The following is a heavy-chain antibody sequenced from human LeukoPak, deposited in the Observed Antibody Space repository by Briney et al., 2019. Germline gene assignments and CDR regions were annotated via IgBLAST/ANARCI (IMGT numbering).Heavy chain of an antibody. CDR1: GFSFSTYA. Sequence: GGSLRLSWAASGFSFSTYAMSWVRQAPGKGLEWVSAISGSGGSTYYADSVKGRFTISRDNSKNTLYLQMNSLRAEDTAVYYCAKVGSYGSGSHSFFDYWGQGTLVTVSS. CDR2: ISGSGGST. CDR3: AKVGSYGSGSHSFFDY. J-gene: IGHJ4*02. V-gene: IGHV3-23*01. D-gene: IGHD3-10*01.